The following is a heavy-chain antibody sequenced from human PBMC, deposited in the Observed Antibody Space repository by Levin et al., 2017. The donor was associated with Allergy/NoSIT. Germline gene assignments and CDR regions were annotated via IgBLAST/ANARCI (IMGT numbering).Heavy chain of an antibody. Sequence: NPGGSLRLSCAASGFTFSSYSMNWVRQAPGKGLEWVSSISSSSSYIYYADSVKGRFTISRDNAKNSLYLQMNSLRAEDTAVYYCARNYYDFWSGYYTEFDYWGQGTLVTVSS. CDR3: ARNYYDFWSGYYTEFDY. J-gene: IGHJ4*02. CDR2: ISSSSSYI. V-gene: IGHV3-21*01. CDR1: GFTFSSYS. D-gene: IGHD3-3*01.